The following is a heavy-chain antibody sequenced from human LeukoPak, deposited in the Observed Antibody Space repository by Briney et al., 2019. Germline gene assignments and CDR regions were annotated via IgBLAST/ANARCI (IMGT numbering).Heavy chain of an antibody. Sequence: PSETLSLTCTVSGYSISSGYYWGWIRQPPGQGLEWIGRIYHSGSTYYNPSLKSRVTISVDTSKNQFSLKLSSVTAAHTAVYYCARDRRGFDWFDYWGQGTLVTVSS. D-gene: IGHD3-10*01. CDR2: IYHSGST. CDR3: ARDRRGFDWFDY. CDR1: GYSISSGYY. J-gene: IGHJ5*01. V-gene: IGHV4-38-2*02.